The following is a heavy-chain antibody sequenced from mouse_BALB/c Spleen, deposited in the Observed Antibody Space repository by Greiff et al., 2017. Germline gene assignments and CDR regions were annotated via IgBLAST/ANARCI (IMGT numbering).Heavy chain of an antibody. D-gene: IGHD5-2*01. Sequence: VQLQQSGTVLARPGASVKLSCNASGYTFTSYWMNWVRQWPGKGLEWIGAIYPGNSDTSYNQKFKGKAKLTAATSTSTAYMELSSLTNEDSAVYYCTGEYCWAMDYWGQGTSVTVSS. CDR2: IYPGNSDT. J-gene: IGHJ4*01. CDR1: GYTFTSYW. CDR3: TGEYCWAMDY. V-gene: IGHV1-5*01.